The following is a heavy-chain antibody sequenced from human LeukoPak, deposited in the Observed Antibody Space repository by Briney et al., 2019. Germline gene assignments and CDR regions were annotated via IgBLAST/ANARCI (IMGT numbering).Heavy chain of an antibody. V-gene: IGHV1-46*01. D-gene: IGHD2-8*01. Sequence: GASVKVSCKASGYTFTGYYMHWVRQAPGQGLEWMGIINPSGGSTSYAQKFQGRVTMTRDTSTSTVYMELSSLRSEDTAVYYCARAIGDVLMVYAIDGTASLDYWGQGTLVTVSS. CDR1: GYTFTGYY. J-gene: IGHJ4*02. CDR3: ARAIGDVLMVYAIDGTASLDY. CDR2: INPSGGST.